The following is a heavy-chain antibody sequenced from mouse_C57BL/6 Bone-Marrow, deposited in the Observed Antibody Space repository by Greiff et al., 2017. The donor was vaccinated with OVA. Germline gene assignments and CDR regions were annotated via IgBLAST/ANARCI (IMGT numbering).Heavy chain of an antibody. V-gene: IGHV5-15*04. J-gene: IGHJ4*01. CDR3: ARRDYGYAMDY. Sequence: EVMLVESGGGLVQPGGSLKLSCAASGFTFSDYEMAWVRQAPRKGPEWVAFISNLAYSIYYADTVTGRFTISRENAKNTLYLEMSSLRSEDTAMYYCARRDYGYAMDYWGQGTSVTVSS. CDR2: ISNLAYSI. D-gene: IGHD1-1*01. CDR1: GFTFSDYE.